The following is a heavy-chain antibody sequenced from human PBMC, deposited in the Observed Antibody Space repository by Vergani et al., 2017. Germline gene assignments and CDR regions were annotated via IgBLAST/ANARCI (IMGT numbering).Heavy chain of an antibody. J-gene: IGHJ2*01. CDR1: GGSFSGYY. Sequence: QVQLQQWGAGLLKPSETLSLTCAVYGGSFSGYYWSWIRQPPGKGLEWIGEINHSGSTNYNPSLKSRVTISVDTSKNQFSLKLSSVTAADTAVYYCARARLWYGDRWGRGTLVTVSS. V-gene: IGHV4-34*01. CDR2: INHSGST. CDR3: ARARLWYGDR. D-gene: IGHD6-19*01.